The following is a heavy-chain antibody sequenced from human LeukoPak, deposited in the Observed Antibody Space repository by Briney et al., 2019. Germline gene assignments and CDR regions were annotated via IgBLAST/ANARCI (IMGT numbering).Heavy chain of an antibody. CDR2: IIPIFGTA. CDR3: ASGVQSLAAAGT. D-gene: IGHD6-13*01. V-gene: IGHV1-69*13. CDR1: GYTFTSYD. J-gene: IGHJ4*02. Sequence: GASVKVSCKASGYTFTSYDINWVRQAPGQGLEWMGGIIPIFGTANYAQKFQGRVTITADESTSTAYMELSSLRSEDTAVYYCASGVQSLAAAGTWGQGTLVTVSS.